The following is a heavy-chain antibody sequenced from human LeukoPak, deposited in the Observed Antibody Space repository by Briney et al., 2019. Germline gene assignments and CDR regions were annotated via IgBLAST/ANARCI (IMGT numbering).Heavy chain of an antibody. Sequence: PSETLSLTCAVYGGSFSGYYWSWIRQPPGKGLEWIGEINHSGSTNYNPSLKSRVTISVDTSKNQFPLKLSSVTAADTAVYYCAQYSGYDFYYWGQGTLVTVSS. V-gene: IGHV4-34*01. CDR1: GGSFSGYY. CDR2: INHSGST. D-gene: IGHD5-12*01. J-gene: IGHJ4*02. CDR3: AQYSGYDFYY.